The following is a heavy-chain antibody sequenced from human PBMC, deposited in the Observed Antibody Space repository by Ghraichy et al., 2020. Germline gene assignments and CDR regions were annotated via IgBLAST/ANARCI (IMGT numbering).Heavy chain of an antibody. CDR2: ISSSSSTI. CDR1: GFTFSCYS. V-gene: IGHV3-48*04. J-gene: IGHJ3*02. CDR3: AMGYYYDSSGYPRHAFDI. Sequence: GGSLRLSCAASGFTFSCYSMNWVRQAPGKGLEWVSYISSSSSTIYYADSVKGRFTISRDNAKNSLYLQMNSLRAEDTAVYYCAMGYYYDSSGYPRHAFDIWGQGTMVTVSS. D-gene: IGHD3-22*01.